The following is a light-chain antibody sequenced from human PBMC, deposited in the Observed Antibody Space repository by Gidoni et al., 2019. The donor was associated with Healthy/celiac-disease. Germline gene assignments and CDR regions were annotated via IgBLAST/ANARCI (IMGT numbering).Light chain of an antibody. Sequence: ELVMTQSPATLSVSPGERATLSCMASQSVSSNLAWYQQKPGQAPRLPIYGASTRATGIPARFSGSGSGTEFTLTISSLQSEDFAVYYCQQYNNWPPWTFGQGTKVEIK. CDR2: GAS. V-gene: IGKV3-15*01. J-gene: IGKJ1*01. CDR1: QSVSSN. CDR3: QQYNNWPPWT.